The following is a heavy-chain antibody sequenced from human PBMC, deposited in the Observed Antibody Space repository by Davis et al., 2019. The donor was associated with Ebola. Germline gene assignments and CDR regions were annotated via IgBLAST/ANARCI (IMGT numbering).Heavy chain of an antibody. J-gene: IGHJ4*02. CDR2: INPSNGNT. Sequence: AASVKVSCKASGYTFTIYYIHWVRQAPGQGLEWMGLINPSNGNTNCAQNFQDRVTMTSDTSTSTVYMELSSLRSEDTAMYYCARLAIFGVVEPFDYWGQGTLVAVSP. V-gene: IGHV1-46*03. CDR1: GYTFTIYY. CDR3: ARLAIFGVVEPFDY. D-gene: IGHD3-3*01.